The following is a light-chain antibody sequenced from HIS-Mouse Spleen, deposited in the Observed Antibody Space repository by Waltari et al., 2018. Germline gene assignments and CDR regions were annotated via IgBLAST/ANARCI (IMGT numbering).Light chain of an antibody. J-gene: IGLJ2*01. CDR3: SSYAGSNNHVV. V-gene: IGLV2-8*01. Sequence: QSALTQPPSASGSPGQSVTISCTGTSSDVGGYNYVSWYQQHPGEAPKLMIYEVSKRPSGVPDRFSGSTSGNTASLTVAGLQAEDEADYYCSSYAGSNNHVVFGGGTKLTVL. CDR1: SSDVGGYNY. CDR2: EVS.